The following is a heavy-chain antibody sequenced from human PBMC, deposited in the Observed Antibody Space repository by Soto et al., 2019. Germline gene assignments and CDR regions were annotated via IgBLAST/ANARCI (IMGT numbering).Heavy chain of an antibody. CDR3: AGAGIYYDGWFDP. Sequence: ASVKVSCKASGYTFTSYYMHWVRQAPGQGLEWMGIIDPSGGSTSYAQKFQGRVTMTRDTSTSTVYMELSSLRSEDTAVYYCAGAGIYYDGWFDPWGQGTLVTVSS. CDR1: GYTFTSYY. V-gene: IGHV1-46*01. D-gene: IGHD3-22*01. J-gene: IGHJ5*02. CDR2: IDPSGGST.